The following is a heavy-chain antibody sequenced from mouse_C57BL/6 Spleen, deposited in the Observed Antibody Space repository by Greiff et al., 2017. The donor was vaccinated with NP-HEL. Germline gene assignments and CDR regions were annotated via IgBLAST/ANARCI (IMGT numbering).Heavy chain of an antibody. V-gene: IGHV5-16*01. CDR1: GFTFSDYY. Sequence: EVQLQQSEGGLVQPGSSMKLSCTASGFTFSDYYMAWVRQVPEKGLEWVANINYDGSSTYYLDSLKSRFIISRDNAKNILYLQMSSLKSEDTATYYCARWDYYGSWYFDVWGTGTTVTVSS. D-gene: IGHD1-1*01. CDR3: ARWDYYGSWYFDV. J-gene: IGHJ1*03. CDR2: INYDGSST.